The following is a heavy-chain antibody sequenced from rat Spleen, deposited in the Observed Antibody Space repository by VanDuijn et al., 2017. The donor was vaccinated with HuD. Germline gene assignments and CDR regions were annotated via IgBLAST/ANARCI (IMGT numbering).Heavy chain of an antibody. J-gene: IGHJ2*01. Sequence: QVQLKESGPGLVQPSQTLSLTCTVPGFSLTHYHVSWVRQPPGKGLEWMGVIWTGGSTAFNSSFNSRRSVSRDISKSQVFLRMNSLQTEDTATYYCVRAIRESYAHFDYGGQGVVVTVSS. D-gene: IGHD1-12*01. CDR1: GFSLTHYH. V-gene: IGHV2-43*01. CDR2: IWTGGST. CDR3: VRAIRESYAHFDY.